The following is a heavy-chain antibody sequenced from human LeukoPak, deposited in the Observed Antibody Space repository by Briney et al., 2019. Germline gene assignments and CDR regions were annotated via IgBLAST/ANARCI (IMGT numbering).Heavy chain of an antibody. CDR2: ISWNSGSI. CDR3: AKDNSPFPYNWFDP. J-gene: IGHJ5*02. CDR1: GLTFDDYA. Sequence: PGGSLRLSCAASGLTFDDYAMHWVRQAPGKGLEWVSGISWNSGSIGYADSVKGRFTISRDNAKNSLYLQMNSLRAEDTALYYCAKDNSPFPYNWFDPWGQGTLVTVSS. D-gene: IGHD2-21*01. V-gene: IGHV3-9*01.